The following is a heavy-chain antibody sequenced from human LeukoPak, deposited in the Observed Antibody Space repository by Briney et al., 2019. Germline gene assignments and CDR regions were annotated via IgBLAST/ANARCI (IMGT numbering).Heavy chain of an antibody. Sequence: SETLSLTCTVSGGSISSSSYYWGWIRQPPGKGLEWIGSIYYSGSTYYNPSLKSRVTISVDTSKNQFSLKLSSVTAADTAVYYCARQTIHGDFNFWNSRGNGLDYWGQGTLVTVSS. J-gene: IGHJ4*02. CDR3: ARQTIHGDFNFWNSRGNGLDY. D-gene: IGHD3-3*01. CDR1: GGSISSSSYY. CDR2: IYYSGST. V-gene: IGHV4-39*01.